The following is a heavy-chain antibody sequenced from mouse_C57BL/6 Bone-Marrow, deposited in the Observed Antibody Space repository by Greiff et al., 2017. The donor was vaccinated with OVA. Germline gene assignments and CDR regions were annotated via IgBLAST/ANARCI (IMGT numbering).Heavy chain of an antibody. CDR2: IDPSDSYT. CDR1: GYTFTSYW. V-gene: IGHV1-69*01. Sequence: VQLQQPGAELVMPGASVKLSCKASGYTFTSYWMHWVKQRPGQGLEWIGEIDPSDSYTNYNQKFKGKSTLTVDKSSSTAYMQLNSLTSEDSAVYFCARRRSNLYWYFDVWGTGTTVTVSS. CDR3: ARRRSNLYWYFDV. D-gene: IGHD2-5*01. J-gene: IGHJ1*03.